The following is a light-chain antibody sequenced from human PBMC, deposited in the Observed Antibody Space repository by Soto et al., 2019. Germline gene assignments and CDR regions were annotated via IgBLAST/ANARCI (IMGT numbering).Light chain of an antibody. J-gene: IGKJ5*01. V-gene: IGKV3-11*01. CDR2: DAS. CDR1: QSVSSY. Sequence: EIVLTQSPATLSLSPGERATLSCRASQSVSSYLAWYQQKPGQAPRLLIYDASNRATGIPARFSGSGSGTDFPLPLSSLEPEDCAVYYCQQRSNWPPSFGQGTRLEIK. CDR3: QQRSNWPPS.